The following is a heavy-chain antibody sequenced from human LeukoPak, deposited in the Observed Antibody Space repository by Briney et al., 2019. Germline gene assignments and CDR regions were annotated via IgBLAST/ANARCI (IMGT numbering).Heavy chain of an antibody. J-gene: IGHJ6*03. CDR2: ISAYNGNT. CDR1: GYTFTSYG. CDR3: ARAARSSDSSGYKYYYYYYMDV. D-gene: IGHD3-22*01. V-gene: IGHV1-18*01. Sequence: ASVKVSCKASGYTFTSYGISWVRQAPGQGLEWMGWISAYNGNTNYAQKLQGRVTMTTDTPTSTAYMELRSLRSDDTAVYYCARAARSSDSSGYKYYYYYYMDVWGKGTTVTVSS.